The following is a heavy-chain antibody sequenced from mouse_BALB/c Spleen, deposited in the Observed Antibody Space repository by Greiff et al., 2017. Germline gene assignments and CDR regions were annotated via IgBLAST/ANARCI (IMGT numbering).Heavy chain of an antibody. CDR3: AKRRAYYGYEGAMDY. J-gene: IGHJ4*01. CDR2: INPSNGRT. CDR1: GYTFTSYW. Sequence: VQLQQPGAELVKPGASVKLSCKASGYTFTSYWMHWVKQRPGQGLEWIGEINPSNGRTNYNEKFKSKATLTVDKSSSTAYMQLSSLTSEDSAVYYCAKRRAYYGYEGAMDYWGQGTSVTVSS. V-gene: IGHV1S81*02. D-gene: IGHD2-9*01.